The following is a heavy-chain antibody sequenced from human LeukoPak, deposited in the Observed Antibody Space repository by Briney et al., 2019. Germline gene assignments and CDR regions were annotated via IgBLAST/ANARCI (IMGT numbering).Heavy chain of an antibody. CDR2: INHSGST. J-gene: IGHJ4*02. CDR1: GGSFSGYY. CDR3: ARGGYSGYLVTFDY. D-gene: IGHD5-12*01. Sequence: PSETLSLTCAVHGGSFSGYYWSWIRQPPGKGLEWIGEINHSGSTNYNPSLKSRVTISVDTSKNQFSLKLSSVTAADTAVYYCARGGYSGYLVTFDYWGQGTLVTVSS. V-gene: IGHV4-34*01.